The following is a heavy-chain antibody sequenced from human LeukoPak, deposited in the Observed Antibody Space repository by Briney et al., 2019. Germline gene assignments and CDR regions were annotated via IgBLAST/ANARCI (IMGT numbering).Heavy chain of an antibody. D-gene: IGHD1-26*01. CDR3: AKDMRRASGDDAFDI. J-gene: IGHJ3*02. Sequence: GGSLRLSCAASGXTFDDYAMHWVRQAPGKGLEWVSLISGDGGSTYYADSVKGRFTISRDNSKNSLYLQMNSLRTEDTALYYCAKDMRRASGDDAFDIWGQGTMVTVSS. V-gene: IGHV3-43*02. CDR2: ISGDGGST. CDR1: GXTFDDYA.